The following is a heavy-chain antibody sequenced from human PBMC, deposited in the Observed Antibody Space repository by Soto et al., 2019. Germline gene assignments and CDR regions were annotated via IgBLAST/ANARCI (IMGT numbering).Heavy chain of an antibody. CDR3: ARDKAYCSGGSCYDPPHYYGMDV. D-gene: IGHD2-15*01. Sequence: PGGSLRLSCAASGFTFSSYAMHWVRQAPGKGLEWVAVISYDGSNKYYADSVKGRFTISRDNSKNTLYLQMNSLRAEDTAVYYCARDKAYCSGGSCYDPPHYYGMDVWGQGTTVTVSS. J-gene: IGHJ6*02. V-gene: IGHV3-30-3*01. CDR1: GFTFSSYA. CDR2: ISYDGSNK.